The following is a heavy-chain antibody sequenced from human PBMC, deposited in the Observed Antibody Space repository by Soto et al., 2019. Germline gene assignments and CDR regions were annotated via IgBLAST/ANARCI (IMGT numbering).Heavy chain of an antibody. J-gene: IGHJ6*03. CDR1: GGSFSGYY. D-gene: IGHD4-17*01. CDR2: IDHSGST. V-gene: IGHV4-34*01. Sequence: QVRLQQWGAGLLKPSETLSLTCAVYGGSFSGYYWNCIRQPSGKVLEWIGEIDHSGSTKYNPSLISRVTIAVDTFKNQFSLKVSSVTAADTAVYYCARDLGLRSAGDLYYNYMDVWGKGTTVTVSS. CDR3: ARDLGLRSAGDLYYNYMDV.